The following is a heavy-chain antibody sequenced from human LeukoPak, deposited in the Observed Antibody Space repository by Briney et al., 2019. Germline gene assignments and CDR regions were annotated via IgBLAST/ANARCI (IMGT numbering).Heavy chain of an antibody. CDR1: GFTFSSYG. CDR2: IRYDGSNK. Sequence: PGGSLRLSCAASGFTFSSYGMHWVRQAPGKGLEWVAFIRYDGSNKYYADSVKGRFTISRDNAKKTLFLQMNNLRVDDSAVYFCVRDLVGVFAAQWGQGTHVTVSS. J-gene: IGHJ4*02. D-gene: IGHD1-26*01. CDR3: VRDLVGVFAAQ. V-gene: IGHV3-30*02.